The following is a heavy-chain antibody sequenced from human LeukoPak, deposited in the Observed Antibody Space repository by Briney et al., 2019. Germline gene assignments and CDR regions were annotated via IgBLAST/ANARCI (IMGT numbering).Heavy chain of an antibody. J-gene: IGHJ4*02. CDR1: DESFSDHY. D-gene: IGHD7-27*01. CDR2: INHSGSG. Sequence: SETLSLTCGVYDESFSDHYWSWIRQAPGKGLEWIGEINHSGSGRRNPSLKNRVTISVDTSKTQFSLKLRSVTAADTALYYCARYNFGLGTLDYWGQGTLVTVSS. V-gene: IGHV4-34*01. CDR3: ARYNFGLGTLDY.